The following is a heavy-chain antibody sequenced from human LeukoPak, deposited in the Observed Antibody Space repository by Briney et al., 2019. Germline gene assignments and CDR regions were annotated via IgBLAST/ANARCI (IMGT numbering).Heavy chain of an antibody. CDR3: ARQLRSDAFDF. CDR1: GRSITTFY. Sequence: SETLSLTCDVSGRSITTFYWSWVRQPPGKGLEWVGSIFYTGTTHYNPSLKSRVTIAVDSSKIQCSLSLSSVTAADTAVYYCARQLRSDAFDFWGQGTLVTVSS. J-gene: IGHJ3*01. V-gene: IGHV4-59*08. CDR2: IFYTGTT. D-gene: IGHD2-21*02.